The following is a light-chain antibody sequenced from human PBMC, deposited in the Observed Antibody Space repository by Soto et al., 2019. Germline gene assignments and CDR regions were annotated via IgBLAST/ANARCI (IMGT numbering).Light chain of an antibody. J-gene: IGLJ2*01. CDR3: CSYAGSYTFV. Sequence: QSVLTQPRSVSGSPGQSVTISCTGTSSDVGGYNYVSWYQQHPGKAPKLMIYDVSKRPSGVPDRFSGSKSGNTASLTISGLQAEDEDDYYCCSYAGSYTFVFGGGTKVTVL. CDR1: SSDVGGYNY. V-gene: IGLV2-11*01. CDR2: DVS.